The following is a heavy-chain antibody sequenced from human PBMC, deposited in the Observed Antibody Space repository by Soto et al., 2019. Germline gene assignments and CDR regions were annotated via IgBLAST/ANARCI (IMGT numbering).Heavy chain of an antibody. J-gene: IGHJ4*02. D-gene: IGHD1-26*01. Sequence: ASVKVSCKTSGYTFSAYYVHWARRAPGRGFQWLGWINPSNEITTFSEFFQGRITMTRDTSTNTVHRELNMLTSDDTAVYYCRGGGWGDSPIDYWGQGTQVTVSS. CDR2: INPSNEIT. CDR3: RGGGWGDSPIDY. V-gene: IGHV1-2*02. CDR1: GYTFSAYY.